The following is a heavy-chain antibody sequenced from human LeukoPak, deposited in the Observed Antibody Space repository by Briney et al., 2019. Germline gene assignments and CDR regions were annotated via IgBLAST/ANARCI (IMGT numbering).Heavy chain of an antibody. J-gene: IGHJ6*02. CDR3: ARGTGDRYYYGMDV. D-gene: IGHD3-16*01. CDR1: GGSISSSYYY. Sequence: SETLSLTCTVSGGSISSSYYYWGWIRQPPGKGLEWIGSIYYSGSTYYNPSLKSRVSISVDTSKNQFSLKLSSVTAADTAVYYCARGTGDRYYYGMDVWGQGTTVTVSS. V-gene: IGHV4-39*01. CDR2: IYYSGST.